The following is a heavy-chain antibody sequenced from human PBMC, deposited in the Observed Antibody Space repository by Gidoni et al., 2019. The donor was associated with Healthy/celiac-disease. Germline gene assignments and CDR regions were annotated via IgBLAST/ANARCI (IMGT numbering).Heavy chain of an antibody. V-gene: IGHV3-23*01. J-gene: IGHJ6*03. Sequence: EVQLLESGGGLVQPGGSLRLSCAASGFTFSSYAMSWVRQAPGKGLEWVSAISGSGGSTYYADSVKGRFTISRDNSKNSLYLQMNSLRAEDTAVYYCAKDPRYGYLGWSEDYYYMDVWGKGTTVTVSS. D-gene: IGHD6-25*01. CDR2: ISGSGGST. CDR3: AKDPRYGYLGWSEDYYYMDV. CDR1: GFTFSSYA.